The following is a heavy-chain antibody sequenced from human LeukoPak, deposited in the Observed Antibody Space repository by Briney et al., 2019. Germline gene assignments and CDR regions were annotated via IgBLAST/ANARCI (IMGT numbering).Heavy chain of an antibody. D-gene: IGHD4-17*01. CDR2: IYYSGST. V-gene: IGHV4-59*01. CDR3: ARDTTGRWFDP. CDR1: GGSISSYY. J-gene: IGHJ5*02. Sequence: SETLSLTCTVSGGSISSYYWSWIRQPPGKGLEWIGYIYYSGSTNYNPSLKSRVTISVDTSKNQFSLKLSSVTAADTAVYYCARDTTGRWFDPWGQGTLVTVSS.